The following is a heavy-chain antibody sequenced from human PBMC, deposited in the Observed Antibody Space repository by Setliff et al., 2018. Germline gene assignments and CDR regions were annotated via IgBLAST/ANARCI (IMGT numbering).Heavy chain of an antibody. Sequence: GGSLRLSCVASGFTFDDYTMHWVRQAPGKGLEWVSAVSWNSGNKGYADSVKGRFTISRDNAKNSLYLEMNSLRADDTALYYCAKDRYYDISAYASSGLDQWGQGTVVTVSS. J-gene: IGHJ4*03. CDR1: GFTFDDYT. CDR2: VSWNSGNK. V-gene: IGHV3-9*01. CDR3: AKDRYYDISAYASSGLDQ. D-gene: IGHD3-22*01.